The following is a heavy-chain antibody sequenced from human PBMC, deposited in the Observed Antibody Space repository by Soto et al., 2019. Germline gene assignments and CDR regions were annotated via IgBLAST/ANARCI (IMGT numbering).Heavy chain of an antibody. J-gene: IGHJ4*02. CDR3: VRGTNGWRGMDY. D-gene: IGHD2-8*01. Sequence: PRGSLRISCAPSVFTFSSYPIHWVRQAPGKGPVWVSRITEDGSGTTYADSVKGRFTVTRDNAKNTMYLQMSGLGAEDTAVYHCVRGTNGWRGMDYWGQGTLVTVSS. CDR1: VFTFSSYP. CDR2: ITEDGSGT. V-gene: IGHV3-74*01.